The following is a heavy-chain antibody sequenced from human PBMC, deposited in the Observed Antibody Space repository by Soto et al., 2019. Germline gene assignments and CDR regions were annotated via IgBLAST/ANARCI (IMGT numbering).Heavy chain of an antibody. J-gene: IGHJ4*02. CDR2: IIPIFGTA. CDR3: ERAWASYYDSSGYQIDY. V-gene: IGHV1-69*01. D-gene: IGHD3-22*01. Sequence: QVQLVQSGAEVKKPGSSVKVSCKASGGTFSSYAISWVRQAPGQGLEWMGGIIPIFGTANYAQKFQGRVTITADESTSTAYMELSSLRSEDTAVYYCERAWASYYDSSGYQIDYWGQGTLVTVSS. CDR1: GGTFSSYA.